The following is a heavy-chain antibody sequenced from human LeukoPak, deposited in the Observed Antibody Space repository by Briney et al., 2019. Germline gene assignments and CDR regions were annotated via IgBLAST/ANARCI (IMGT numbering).Heavy chain of an antibody. D-gene: IGHD6-13*01. Sequence: VKPSETLSLTCTVSGGSISSYYWSWIRQPPGKGLEWIGYIYYSGSTNYNPSLKSRVTISVDTSKNQFSLKLSSVTAADTAEYYCARGHSSSWQRGYYYGMDVWGQGTTVTVSS. CDR3: ARGHSSSWQRGYYYGMDV. CDR2: IYYSGST. CDR1: GGSISSYY. J-gene: IGHJ6*02. V-gene: IGHV4-59*01.